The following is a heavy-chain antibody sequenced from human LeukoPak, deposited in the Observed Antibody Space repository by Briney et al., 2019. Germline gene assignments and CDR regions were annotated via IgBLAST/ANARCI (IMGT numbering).Heavy chain of an antibody. D-gene: IGHD3-10*01. J-gene: IGHJ4*02. V-gene: IGHV1-8*01. Sequence: GASVKVSCKASGYTFTSYDINWVRQATGQGLEWMGWMNPNSGNTGYAQKFQGRVTMTRNTSISTAYMELSSLRSEDTALYYCAKDAYYYGSGSLDYWGQGTLVTVSS. CDR2: MNPNSGNT. CDR3: AKDAYYYGSGSLDY. CDR1: GYTFTSYD.